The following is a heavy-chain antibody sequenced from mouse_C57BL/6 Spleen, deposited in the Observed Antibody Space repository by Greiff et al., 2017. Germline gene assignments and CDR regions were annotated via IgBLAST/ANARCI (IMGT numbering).Heavy chain of an antibody. V-gene: IGHV6-3*01. CDR3: TGDCCSSYLYFDY. Sequence: EVMLVESGGGLVQPGGSMKLSCVASGFTFSNYWMNWVRQSPEKGLEWVAQIRLKSDNYATHYAESVKGRFTISRGDSKSSVYLQMNNLRAEDTGIYYCTGDCCSSYLYFDYWGQGTTLTVSS. D-gene: IGHD1-1*01. CDR1: GFTFSNYW. J-gene: IGHJ2*01. CDR2: IRLKSDNYAT.